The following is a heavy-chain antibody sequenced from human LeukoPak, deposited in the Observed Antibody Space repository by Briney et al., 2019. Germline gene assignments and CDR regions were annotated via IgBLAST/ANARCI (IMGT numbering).Heavy chain of an antibody. CDR1: GFTFSSYA. J-gene: IGHJ4*02. CDR2: ISGSGDNI. V-gene: IGHV3-23*01. CDR3: AKSDCSYISCYVLDY. D-gene: IGHD2-2*01. Sequence: RGSLRLSCPTSGFTFSSYAMRWVRQAPGKGLEWVSAISGSGDNIYYADSVKGRFTISRASSKKTLYLQMNILRAEDTAVYYCAKSDCSYISCYVLDYWGQGTQVTVSS.